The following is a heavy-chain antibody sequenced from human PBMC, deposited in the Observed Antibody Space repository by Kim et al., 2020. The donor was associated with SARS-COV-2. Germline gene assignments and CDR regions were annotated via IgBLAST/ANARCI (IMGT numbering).Heavy chain of an antibody. D-gene: IGHD3-3*01. CDR3: ARDGTYDFWSGYYIKDAFDI. Sequence: ASVKVSCKASGYTFTSYGISWVRQAPGQGLEWMGWISAYNGNTNYAQKLQDRVTMTTDTSTSTAYMELRSLRSDDTAVYYCARDGTYDFWSGYYIKDAFDIWGQGTMVTVSS. CDR1: GYTFTSYG. J-gene: IGHJ3*02. V-gene: IGHV1-18*01. CDR2: ISAYNGNT.